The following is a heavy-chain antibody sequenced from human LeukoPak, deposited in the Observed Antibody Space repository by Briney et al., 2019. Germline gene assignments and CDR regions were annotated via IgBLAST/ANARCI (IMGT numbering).Heavy chain of an antibody. J-gene: IGHJ4*02. CDR1: GFTFSSYV. CDR3: ARLRQLWLQDF. D-gene: IGHD5-18*01. V-gene: IGHV3-23*01. Sequence: PGGSLRLSCAASGFTFSSYVMSWVRQAPGKGLEWVSAITGSGGSTFYADSVKGRFTISRDNSKNTLCLQMNGLRAEDTAVYYCARLRQLWLQDFWGQGTLVTVSS. CDR2: ITGSGGST.